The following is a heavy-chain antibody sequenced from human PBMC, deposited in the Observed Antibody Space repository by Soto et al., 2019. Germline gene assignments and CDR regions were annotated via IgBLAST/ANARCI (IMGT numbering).Heavy chain of an antibody. J-gene: IGHJ4*02. V-gene: IGHV5-51*01. D-gene: IGHD2-2*02. CDR2: IYPGDSDT. CDR1: GYSFATYW. CDR3: ATGGYCTTTSCYNFFDY. Sequence: PGESLKISCKGSGYSFATYWIGWVREMPGKGLEWMGIIYPGDSDTRYSPSFQGQVTISADKSINTAYLQWSSLKASDTAMYYCATGGYCTTTSCYNFFDYWGQGSLVTV.